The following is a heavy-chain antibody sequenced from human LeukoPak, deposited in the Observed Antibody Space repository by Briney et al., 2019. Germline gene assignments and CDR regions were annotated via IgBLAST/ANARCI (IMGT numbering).Heavy chain of an antibody. CDR2: IYHTGTT. J-gene: IGHJ6*03. Sequence: PSETLSLTCDVSGYSISSGYSRGWIRQPPGKGLEWIGSIYHTGTTYYNPSLKSRLTISVDTSKNQFSLKMTSVTAADMAVYYCARREDYMDVWGKGTAVTVSS. CDR3: ARREDYMDV. V-gene: IGHV4-38-2*01. CDR1: GYSISSGYS.